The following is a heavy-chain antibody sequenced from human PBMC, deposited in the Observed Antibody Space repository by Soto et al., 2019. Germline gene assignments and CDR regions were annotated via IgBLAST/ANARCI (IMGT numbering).Heavy chain of an antibody. CDR2: IIPIFGTA. Sequence: QVQLVQSGAEVKKPGSSVKVSCKASGRTFSSYAISWVRQAPGQGLEWMGGIIPIFGTANYAQKFQGRGTITADKSTSTAYMELSSLRSEDTAVYYCAGDQRWDLLGVWAFDIWGQGTMGTLSS. J-gene: IGHJ3*02. D-gene: IGHD1-26*01. CDR3: AGDQRWDLLGVWAFDI. CDR1: GRTFSSYA. V-gene: IGHV1-69*14.